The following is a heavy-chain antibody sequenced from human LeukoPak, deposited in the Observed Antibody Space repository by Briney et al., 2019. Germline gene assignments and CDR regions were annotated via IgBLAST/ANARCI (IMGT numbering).Heavy chain of an antibody. Sequence: GASVKVSCKASGGTFSSYAISWVRQAPGQGLEWMGGIIPIFGTANYAQKFQGRVTITADESTSTAYMELSSLRSEDTAVYYCAGVNCSSTSCYEARGAFDIWGQGTMVTVSS. CDR2: IIPIFGTA. D-gene: IGHD2-2*01. V-gene: IGHV1-69*13. J-gene: IGHJ3*02. CDR3: AGVNCSSTSCYEARGAFDI. CDR1: GGTFSSYA.